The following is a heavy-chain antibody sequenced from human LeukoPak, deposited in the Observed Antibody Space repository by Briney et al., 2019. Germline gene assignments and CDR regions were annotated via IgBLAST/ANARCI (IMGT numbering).Heavy chain of an antibody. J-gene: IGHJ4*02. CDR2: IYSGGST. CDR1: GFTVSSNY. CDR3: VRGQEVVYTPTFDY. V-gene: IGHV3-53*05. D-gene: IGHD2-8*02. Sequence: GGSLRLSCAASGFTVSSNYMSWVRQAPGKGLEWVSVIYSGGSTYYADSVTGRFTISRDNSKNSLYLQMSNLRPEDTAVYYCVRGQEVVYTPTFDYWGQGVLVTVSS.